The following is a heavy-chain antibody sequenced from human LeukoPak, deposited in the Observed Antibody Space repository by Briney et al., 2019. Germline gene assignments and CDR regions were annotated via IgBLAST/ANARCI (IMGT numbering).Heavy chain of an antibody. D-gene: IGHD3-22*01. Sequence: GGSLRLSCAASGFTFSSYWMAWVRQAPGKGLEWVASIKEDGSEKYYLDSVKGRFTISRDNTKNSLYLQMNSLRAEDTAVYYCAKAVDSSGYYYIDYWGQGTLVTVSS. CDR3: AKAVDSSGYYYIDY. CDR1: GFTFSSYW. J-gene: IGHJ4*02. V-gene: IGHV3-7*03. CDR2: IKEDGSEK.